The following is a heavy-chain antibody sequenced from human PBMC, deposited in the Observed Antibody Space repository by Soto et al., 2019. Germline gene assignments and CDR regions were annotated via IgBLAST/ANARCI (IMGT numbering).Heavy chain of an antibody. Sequence: SQTMSLTRSVSGGSITSLGYYWSRIRQPPGKGLEWIGYIYYSGSTYYYPSLKGRVTISVDTSKNQFSLKLSSVTAADTAVYYCSSRGYSYGYSLGMDVWGQGTMVTVSS. CDR3: SSRGYSYGYSLGMDV. D-gene: IGHD5-18*01. CDR2: IYYSGST. V-gene: IGHV4-31*02. J-gene: IGHJ6*02. CDR1: GGSITSLGYY.